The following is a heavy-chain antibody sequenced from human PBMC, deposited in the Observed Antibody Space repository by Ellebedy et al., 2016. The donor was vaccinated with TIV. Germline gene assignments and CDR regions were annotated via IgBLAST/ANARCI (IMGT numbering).Heavy chain of an antibody. CDR2: ISYDGSNK. CDR1: GFTFSSYA. Sequence: GGSLRLXXAASGFTFSSYAMHWVRPAPGKGLEWVAVISYDGSNKYYADSVKGRFTISRDNSKNTLYLQMNSLRAEDTAVYYCARVYDCSGYYPNDYWGQGTLVTVSS. V-gene: IGHV3-30-3*01. CDR3: ARVYDCSGYYPNDY. J-gene: IGHJ4*02. D-gene: IGHD3-22*01.